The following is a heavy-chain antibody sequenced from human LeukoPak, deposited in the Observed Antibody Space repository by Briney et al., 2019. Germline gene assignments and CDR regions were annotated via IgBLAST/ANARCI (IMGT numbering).Heavy chain of an antibody. CDR3: ARGACPDV. CDR2: INHSGST. CDR1: GESFSGYY. Sequence: SETLSLTCVVYGESFSGYYWSWIRQPPGKGLEWIGEINHSGSTNYNPSLKSRVTISVDTSKNQFSLKLSSVTAADTAVYYCARGACPDVWGQGTTVTVSS. V-gene: IGHV4-34*01. J-gene: IGHJ6*02.